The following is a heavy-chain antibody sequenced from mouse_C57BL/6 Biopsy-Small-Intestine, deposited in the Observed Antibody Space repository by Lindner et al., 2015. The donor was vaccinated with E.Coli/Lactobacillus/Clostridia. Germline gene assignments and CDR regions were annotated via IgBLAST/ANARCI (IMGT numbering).Heavy chain of an antibody. CDR3: AKNKGAQGRRDFDLLLKKVNNGNCFDP. CDR2: ISADNGNT. D-gene: IGHD3-2*02. CDR1: GTPLPNSD. J-gene: IGHJ4*01. V-gene: IGHV14-4*02. Sequence: SVKVSCKTFSGTPLPNSDISWVRQALGQGLEWIGGISADNGNTDYAQKFQGRVIMTTDTSTSTAYMELRSLRSDDTAFYYCAKNKGAQGRRDFDLLLKKVNNGNCFDPWGQGTLVTVSS.